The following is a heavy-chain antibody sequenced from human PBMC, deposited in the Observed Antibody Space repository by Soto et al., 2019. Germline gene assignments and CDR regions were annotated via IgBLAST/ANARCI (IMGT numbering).Heavy chain of an antibody. Sequence: EVQLVESGGGLVQPGGSLRLSCAASGFTFSGYSVSWVRQAPGKGLEWISYIPSSSSTIYYADSVKGRFTISRDNAKNSLYLQMNSLRDEDTAVYYCARVTTVGPTLGDYWGQGTLVTVSS. J-gene: IGHJ4*02. CDR3: ARVTTVGPTLGDY. V-gene: IGHV3-48*02. CDR2: IPSSSSTI. CDR1: GFTFSGYS. D-gene: IGHD1-26*01.